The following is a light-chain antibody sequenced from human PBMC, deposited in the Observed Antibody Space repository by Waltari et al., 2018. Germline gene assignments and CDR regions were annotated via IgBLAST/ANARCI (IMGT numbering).Light chain of an antibody. CDR1: SSDVGGYNY. J-gene: IGLJ2*01. Sequence: QSALTPPASVSGSPGQSITISCTGTSSDVGGYNYVSWYQQHPGKAPKLMIYEVHNRPSGVPNRFSGAKSGNTASLTISGLQAEDEAYYYCSSYTGSTALVFGGGTKLTVL. CDR2: EVH. CDR3: SSYTGSTALV. V-gene: IGLV2-14*01.